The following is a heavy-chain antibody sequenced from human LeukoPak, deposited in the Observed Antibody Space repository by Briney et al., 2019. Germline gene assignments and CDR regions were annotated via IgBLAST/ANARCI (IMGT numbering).Heavy chain of an antibody. CDR1: GFTFSSYA. V-gene: IGHV3-64*01. CDR3: ARGGNEYSSSSFLEREHFDY. D-gene: IGHD6-6*01. Sequence: GGSLRLSCAASGFTFSSYAMHWVGQAPGKGLEYVSAIRSNGGSTYYAHSVMGRFTISRDNSKNTLYLQMGSMRAEDMAVYYCARGGNEYSSSSFLEREHFDYWCQGTLVTVSS. J-gene: IGHJ4*02. CDR2: IRSNGGST.